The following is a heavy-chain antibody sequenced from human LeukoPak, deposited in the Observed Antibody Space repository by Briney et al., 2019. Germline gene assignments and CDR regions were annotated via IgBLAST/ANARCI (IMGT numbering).Heavy chain of an antibody. CDR1: GLTFSDYY. V-gene: IGHV3-11*06. CDR2: ISRSSDYT. Sequence: GGSLRLSCAASGLTFSDYYMSWIRQAPGKGLEWVSYISRSSDYTAYADSVKGRFTISRDNAKDSLYLQMNSLRAEDTALYYCARSHHGLEVWGQGTTVTVS. CDR3: ARSHHGLEV. J-gene: IGHJ6*02.